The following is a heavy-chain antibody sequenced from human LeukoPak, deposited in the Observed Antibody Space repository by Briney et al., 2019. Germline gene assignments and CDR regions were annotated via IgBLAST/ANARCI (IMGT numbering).Heavy chain of an antibody. CDR2: ITPIFGTA. D-gene: IGHD3-22*01. CDR1: GGTFSRFT. J-gene: IGHJ4*02. CDR3: AREWGLESNGYYYAY. Sequence: PVASVKVSCKASGGTFSRFTISWVRQAPGQGFEWMGGITPIFGTANFAQKFQGRVSITADGSTSTAFMELSSLRSEDTAVYYCAREWGLESNGYYYAYWGQGTLVTVSS. V-gene: IGHV1-69*13.